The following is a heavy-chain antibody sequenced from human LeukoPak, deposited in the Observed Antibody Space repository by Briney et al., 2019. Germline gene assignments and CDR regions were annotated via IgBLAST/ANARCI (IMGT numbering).Heavy chain of an antibody. Sequence: GASVKVSCKASGGTFSSYAISWVRQAPGQGLEWMGGIIPIFGTANYAQKFQGRVTITADESTSTAYMELSSLRSEDTAVYYCARIEWERLGRAFDIWGQGTMVTVSS. J-gene: IGHJ3*02. CDR1: GGTFSSYA. CDR2: IIPIFGTA. CDR3: ARIEWERLGRAFDI. D-gene: IGHD1-26*01. V-gene: IGHV1-69*13.